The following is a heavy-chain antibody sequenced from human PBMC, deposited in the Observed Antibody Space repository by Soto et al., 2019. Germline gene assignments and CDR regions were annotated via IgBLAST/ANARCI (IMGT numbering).Heavy chain of an antibody. V-gene: IGHV4-30-2*01. CDR2: MYHSGST. Sequence: PSETLSLTCAVSGGSISSGGYSWSWIRQPPGKGLEWIGYMYHSGSTYYNPSLKSRVTISIDRSKNQFSLKLSSVTAADTAVYYRARDIPGNDNWFDPWGQGTLVTASS. CDR3: ARDIPGNDNWFDP. J-gene: IGHJ5*02. D-gene: IGHD1-1*01. CDR1: GGSISSGGYS.